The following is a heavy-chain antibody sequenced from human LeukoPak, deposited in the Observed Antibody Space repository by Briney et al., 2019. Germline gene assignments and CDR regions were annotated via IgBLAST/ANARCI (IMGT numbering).Heavy chain of an antibody. CDR2: FDPEDGET. CDR3: ATGEVAGWKTDAFDI. J-gene: IGHJ3*02. CDR1: GYTLTELS. Sequence: ASVKVSCKVSGYTLTELSMHWVRQAPGKGLEWMGGFDPEDGETIYAQKFQGRVTMTEDTSTDTAYMELSSLRSEDTAVYYCATGEVAGWKTDAFDIWGQGTMVTVSS. V-gene: IGHV1-24*01. D-gene: IGHD1-1*01.